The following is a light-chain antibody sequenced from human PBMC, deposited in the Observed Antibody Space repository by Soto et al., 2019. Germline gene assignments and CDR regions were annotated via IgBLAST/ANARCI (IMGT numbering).Light chain of an antibody. CDR1: ESVSTK. Sequence: EIVMTQSPATLSVSPGERATLSCRATESVSTKLAWYQQKPGQAPRPLIYGASTRATAIPARFSGSGSGTEFTLTISSLQSEDFAVYYCQHYNNWPFTFGPGTKVDIK. CDR2: GAS. J-gene: IGKJ3*01. V-gene: IGKV3-15*01. CDR3: QHYNNWPFT.